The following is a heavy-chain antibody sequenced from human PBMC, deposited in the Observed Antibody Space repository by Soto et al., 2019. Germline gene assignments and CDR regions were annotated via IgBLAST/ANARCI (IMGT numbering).Heavy chain of an antibody. D-gene: IGHD3-16*01. CDR1: GYTFSSYG. CDR2: ISGYNGNT. J-gene: IGHJ6*02. Sequence: QVQLVQSGAEVKKPGASVKVSCKASGYTFSSYGISWVRQAPGQGLEWMGRISGYNGNTNYAQKLQGRVTMTIDTATSKGYMELRSLRSDDTAVYYCARDRGGDGMDVWGQGTTVTVSS. CDR3: ARDRGGDGMDV. V-gene: IGHV1-18*01.